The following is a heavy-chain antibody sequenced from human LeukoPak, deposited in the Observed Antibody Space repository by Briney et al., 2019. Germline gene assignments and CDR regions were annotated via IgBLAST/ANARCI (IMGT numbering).Heavy chain of an antibody. V-gene: IGHV3-13*01. CDR3: ARDGRWINYYDGSSPV. Sequence: GGSLRLSCAASGFTFSSYDMHWVRQAPGKGLEWVSAIGTAGDTYYPGSVKGRFTISRENAKNSLYLQMNSLRAGDTAVYYCARDGRWINYYDGSSPVWGQGTLVTVSS. J-gene: IGHJ4*02. CDR1: GFTFSSYD. D-gene: IGHD3-22*01. CDR2: IGTAGDT.